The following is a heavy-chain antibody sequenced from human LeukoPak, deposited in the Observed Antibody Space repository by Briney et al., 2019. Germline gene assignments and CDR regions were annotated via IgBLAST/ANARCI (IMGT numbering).Heavy chain of an antibody. CDR2: IYPDDSDT. Sequence: GESLKISCQTSGYSFANLWIGWVRQMPGKGLEWMGIIYPDDSDTRYSPSFQGQVTISADKSISTAYLQWSSLKASDTAMYYCAGLSSGGSSHNWFDPWGQGTLVTVSS. J-gene: IGHJ5*02. CDR3: AGLSSGGSSHNWFDP. D-gene: IGHD2-15*01. V-gene: IGHV5-51*01. CDR1: GYSFANLW.